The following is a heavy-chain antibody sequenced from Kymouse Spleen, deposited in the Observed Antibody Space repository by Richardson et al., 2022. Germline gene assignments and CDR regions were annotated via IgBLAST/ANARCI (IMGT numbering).Heavy chain of an antibody. CDR1: GGSFSGYY. CDR2: INHSGST. V-gene: IGHV4-34*01. CDR3: ARYGSGVMATLTT. J-gene: IGHJ4*02. Sequence: QVQLQQWGAGLLKPSETLSLTCAVYGGSFSGYYWSWIRQPPGKGLEWIGEINHSGSTNYNPSLKSRVTISVDTSKNQFSLKLSSVTAADTAVYYCARYGSGVMATLTTGAREPWSPSPQ. D-gene: IGHD3-10*01.